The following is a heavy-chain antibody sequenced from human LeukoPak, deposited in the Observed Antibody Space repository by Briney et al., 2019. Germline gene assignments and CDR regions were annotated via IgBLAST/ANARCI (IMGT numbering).Heavy chain of an antibody. D-gene: IGHD3-16*01. J-gene: IGHJ4*02. V-gene: IGHV3-23*01. CDR3: AKDGPTGRLRLGPPPYY. CDR2: ISGSGGST. CDR1: GFTFSSYA. Sequence: PGGSLRLSCAASGFTFSSYAMSWVRQAPGKGLEWVSAISGSGGSTYYADSVKGRFTISRDNSKNTLYLQMNSLRAEDTAVYYCAKDGPTGRLRLGPPPYYWGQGTLVTVSS.